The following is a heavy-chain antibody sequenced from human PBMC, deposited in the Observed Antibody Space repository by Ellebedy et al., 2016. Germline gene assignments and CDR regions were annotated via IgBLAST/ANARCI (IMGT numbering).Heavy chain of an antibody. CDR1: GFSVSSND. Sequence: GGSLRLSXAVSGFSVSSNDMSWVRQAPGKGLELVSLIYGGGASYYADSVKGRFTISRDNSKKTLYLQMSGLGAEDTAMYYCVTRHNAAFDIWGQGTTVTVS. CDR2: IYGGGAS. V-gene: IGHV3-53*01. CDR3: VTRHNAAFDI. D-gene: IGHD1-1*01. J-gene: IGHJ3*02.